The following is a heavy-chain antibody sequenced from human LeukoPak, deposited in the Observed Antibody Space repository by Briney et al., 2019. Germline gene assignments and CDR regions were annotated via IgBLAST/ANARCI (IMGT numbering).Heavy chain of an antibody. V-gene: IGHV4-30-4*01. CDR3: ARDWHYGSGIDY. J-gene: IGHJ4*02. D-gene: IGHD3-10*01. Sequence: SETLSLTCTVSGGSISSGDYYWRWIRQPPGKGLEWIGYIYYSGSTYYNPSLKSRVTISVDTSKNQFSLKLSSVTAADTAVYYCARDWHYGSGIDYWGQGTLVTVSS. CDR2: IYYSGST. CDR1: GGSISSGDYY.